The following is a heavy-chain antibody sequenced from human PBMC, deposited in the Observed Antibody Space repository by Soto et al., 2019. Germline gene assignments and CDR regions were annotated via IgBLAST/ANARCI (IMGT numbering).Heavy chain of an antibody. J-gene: IGHJ3*02. CDR1: GGSISSYY. CDR2: IYYSGST. Sequence: PSETLSLTCTVSGGSISSYYWSWIRQSPGKGLEWIGYIYYSGSTNYNPSLKSRVTISVDTSKNQFSLKLSSVTAADTAVYYCARLYSSGWRDAFDIWGQGTMVTVS. D-gene: IGHD6-19*01. V-gene: IGHV4-59*01. CDR3: ARLYSSGWRDAFDI.